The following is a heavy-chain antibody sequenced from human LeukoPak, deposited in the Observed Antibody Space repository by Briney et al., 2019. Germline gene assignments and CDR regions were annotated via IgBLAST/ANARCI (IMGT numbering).Heavy chain of an antibody. CDR3: ARSLDSSGWWSYYYYHYGMDV. Sequence: ASVKVSCKASGYTFTSYDINWVRQATGQGLEWMGWMNPNSGNTGYAQKFQGRVTMTRNTSISTAYMALSSLRSEDTGVYYCARSLDSSGWWSYYYYHYGMDVWPKGTTVTVSS. CDR2: MNPNSGNT. CDR1: GYTFTSYD. J-gene: IGHJ6*04. D-gene: IGHD6-19*01. V-gene: IGHV1-8*01.